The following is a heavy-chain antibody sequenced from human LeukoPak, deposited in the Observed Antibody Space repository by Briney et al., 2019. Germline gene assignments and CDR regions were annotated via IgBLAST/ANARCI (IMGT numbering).Heavy chain of an antibody. CDR3: VRGFYSPHY. D-gene: IGHD4-11*01. V-gene: IGHV4-59*01. Sequence: PSETLSLTCTVSGGSISSDYWSWIRQPPGKGLEWIGYICYSGRTYYSPSLKSRITISVDTSKNQFSLKLSSVTAADTAVYYCVRGFYSPHYWGQGTLVTVSS. CDR2: ICYSGRT. CDR1: GGSISSDY. J-gene: IGHJ4*02.